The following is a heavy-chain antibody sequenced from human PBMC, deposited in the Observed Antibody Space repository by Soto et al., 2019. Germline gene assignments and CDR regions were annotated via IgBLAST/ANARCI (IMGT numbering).Heavy chain of an antibody. D-gene: IGHD3-10*01. CDR1: GGSFNTYA. CDR2: IIPVFGRV. Sequence: SVKVSCKASGGSFNTYAISWVRQAPGQGLEWMGGIIPVFGRVSYAQNFQGRLTITADDSTSTAYMELRSLRPEDTAVYYCGKASSYYGSGSYYTNDYWGQGTLVTVSS. CDR3: GKASSYYGSGSYYTNDY. V-gene: IGHV1-69*13. J-gene: IGHJ4*02.